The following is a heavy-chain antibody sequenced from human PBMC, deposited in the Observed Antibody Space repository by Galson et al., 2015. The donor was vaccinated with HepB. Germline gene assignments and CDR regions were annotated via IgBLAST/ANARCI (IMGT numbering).Heavy chain of an antibody. D-gene: IGHD5-18*01. CDR2: ISGNGDST. CDR1: GFAFDTHA. CDR3: AKGYGLFDS. Sequence: SLRLSCAASGFAFDTHAMSWVRQAPGRGLEWITGISGNGDSTFYAYSVKGRFTVSRDNSNNMLYLQMNSLRAEDAGLYFCAKGYGLFDSWGQGILVTVSS. J-gene: IGHJ5*01. V-gene: IGHV3-23*01.